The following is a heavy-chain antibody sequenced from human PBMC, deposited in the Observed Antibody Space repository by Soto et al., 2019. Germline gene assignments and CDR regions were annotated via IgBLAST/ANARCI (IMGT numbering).Heavy chain of an antibody. J-gene: IGHJ6*02. CDR3: ASSEQQLDYGMDV. V-gene: IGHV4-59*08. Sequence: QVQLQESGPGLVKPSETLSLTCTVSGGSISSYYWRWIRQPPGKGLEWIGYIYYSGSTNYNPSLKSRVTISVDTSKNQFSLKLSSVTAADTAVYYCASSEQQLDYGMDVWGQGTTVTVSS. CDR2: IYYSGST. CDR1: GGSISSYY. D-gene: IGHD6-13*01.